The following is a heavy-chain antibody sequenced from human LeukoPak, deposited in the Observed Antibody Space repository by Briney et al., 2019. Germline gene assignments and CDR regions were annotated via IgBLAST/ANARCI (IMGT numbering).Heavy chain of an antibody. CDR1: GGSISSSSYY. J-gene: IGHJ4*02. D-gene: IGHD3-9*01. V-gene: IGHV4-39*01. CDR3: ARLLSRKILTGYYWYFDY. Sequence: SETLSLTCTVSGGSISSSSYYWGWIRQPPGKWLEWIGSIYYSGSTYYNPSLKSRVTISVDTSKNQFSLKLSSVTAADTAVYYCARLLSRKILTGYYWYFDYWGQGTLVTVSS. CDR2: IYYSGST.